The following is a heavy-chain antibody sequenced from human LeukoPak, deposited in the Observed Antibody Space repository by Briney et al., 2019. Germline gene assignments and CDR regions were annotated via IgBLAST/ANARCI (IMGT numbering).Heavy chain of an antibody. CDR1: GFTFSSSW. D-gene: IGHD3-16*01. Sequence: PGGSLRLSCAASGFTFSSSWMSWVRQAPGKGLEWVANIKQDGSEKYYVDSVKGRFTISRDNAKNSLYLQMNSLRPEDTAVYYCARANSLGYWGEGTLVTVSS. CDR2: IKQDGSEK. CDR3: ARANSLGY. V-gene: IGHV3-7*01. J-gene: IGHJ4*02.